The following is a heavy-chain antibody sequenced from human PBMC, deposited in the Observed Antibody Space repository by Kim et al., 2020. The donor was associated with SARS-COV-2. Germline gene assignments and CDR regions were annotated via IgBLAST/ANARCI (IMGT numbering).Heavy chain of an antibody. J-gene: IGHJ4*02. V-gene: IGHV1-3*01. D-gene: IGHD5-18*01. CDR3: ARDSGYSYGYVGY. CDR1: GYTFTSYA. CDR2: INAGNGNT. Sequence: ASVKVSCKASGYTFTSYAMHWVRQAPGQRLEWMGWINAGNGNTKYSQKFQGRVTITRDTSASTAYMELSSLRSEDTAVYYCARDSGYSYGYVGYWGQGTLVTVSS.